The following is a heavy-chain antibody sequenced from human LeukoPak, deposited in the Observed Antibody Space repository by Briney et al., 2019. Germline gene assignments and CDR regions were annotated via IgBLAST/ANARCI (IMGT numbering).Heavy chain of an antibody. CDR2: ISYDGSTK. Sequence: GGSLRLSCTASGFTFSTYGMHWVRQAPGKGLEWVTLISYDGSTKYYSDSVKGRFTLSRDNSKNTLYLQMNSLRAEDTAVYYCAKEDYDILTGQPVFDYWGQGTLVTVSS. J-gene: IGHJ4*02. D-gene: IGHD3-9*01. V-gene: IGHV3-30*18. CDR1: GFTFSTYG. CDR3: AKEDYDILTGQPVFDY.